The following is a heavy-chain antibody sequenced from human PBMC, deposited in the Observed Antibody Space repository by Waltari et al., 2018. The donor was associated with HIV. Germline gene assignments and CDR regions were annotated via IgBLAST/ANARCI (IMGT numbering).Heavy chain of an antibody. CDR1: GFRFTNSW. J-gene: IGHJ4*02. CDR2: IYAGDSDT. D-gene: IGHD6-19*01. CDR3: ARGNRWQVLSWFDY. Sequence: EVHLVQSGAEVKKPGESLKISCKASGFRFTNSWIGWVRQMPGKGLEWMGVIYAGDSDTTYIPSFQGQVTISTDKSINTAYLQWSSLKASDTAIYYCARGNRWQVLSWFDYWGQGTLVTVSS. V-gene: IGHV5-51*03.